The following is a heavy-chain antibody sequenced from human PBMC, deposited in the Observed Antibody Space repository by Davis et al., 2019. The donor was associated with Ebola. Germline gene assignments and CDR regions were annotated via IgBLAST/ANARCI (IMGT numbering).Heavy chain of an antibody. Sequence: PGGSLTLSCAASGFTFSSYAMHWVRQAPGKGLEWVAVISYDGSNKFYADSVKGRFTISRDNSKNTLYLQMNSLRAEDTAVYYCAKRTILRDWGQGTLVTVSS. D-gene: IGHD4-17*01. CDR3: AKRTILRD. CDR2: ISYDGSNK. V-gene: IGHV3-30-3*01. J-gene: IGHJ4*02. CDR1: GFTFSSYA.